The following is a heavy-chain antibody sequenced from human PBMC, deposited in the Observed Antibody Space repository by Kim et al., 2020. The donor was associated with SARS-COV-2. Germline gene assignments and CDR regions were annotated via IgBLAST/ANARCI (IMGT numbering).Heavy chain of an antibody. D-gene: IGHD5-18*01. CDR3: ARETDEYDYGYRYFDK. CDR1: GFTFSNYR. CDR2: ISSSTI. Sequence: GGSLRLSCAASGFTFSNYRMNWVRQAPGEGLEWVSCISSSTIYYADSVKGRFTISRDDAKNLLYLQMNRLRDEDTAVYYCARETDEYDYGYRYFDKWGQGTLVTVSS. J-gene: IGHJ4*02. V-gene: IGHV3-48*02.